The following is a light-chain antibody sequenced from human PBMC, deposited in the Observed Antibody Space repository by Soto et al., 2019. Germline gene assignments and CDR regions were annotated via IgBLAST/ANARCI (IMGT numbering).Light chain of an antibody. CDR3: CSYAGSSTPYV. CDR2: EVS. J-gene: IGLJ1*01. CDR1: NSRVGSYNL. Sequence: ASESGPRGERSAISRAGKNSRVGSYNLVSWYQQHPGKAPKLMIYEVSKRPSGVSNRFSGSKSGNTASLTISGLQAEDEADYYCCSYAGSSTPYVFGTGTKVTVL. V-gene: IGLV2-23*02.